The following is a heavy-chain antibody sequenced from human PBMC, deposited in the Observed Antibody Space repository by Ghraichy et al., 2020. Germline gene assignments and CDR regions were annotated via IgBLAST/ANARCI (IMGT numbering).Heavy chain of an antibody. D-gene: IGHD1-26*01. CDR1: GGSFSGYY. CDR3: ARGRRGGGSYRGVWFDP. Sequence: SETLSLTCAVYGGSFSGYYWSWIRQPPGKGLEWIGEINHSGSTNYNPSLKSRVTISVDTSKNQFSLKLSSVTAADTAVYYCARGRRGGGSYRGVWFDPWGQGTLVTVSS. V-gene: IGHV4-34*01. CDR2: INHSGST. J-gene: IGHJ5*02.